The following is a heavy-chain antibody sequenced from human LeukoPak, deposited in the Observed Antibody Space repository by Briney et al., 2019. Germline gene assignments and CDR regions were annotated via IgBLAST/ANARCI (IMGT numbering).Heavy chain of an antibody. V-gene: IGHV4-30-4*08. CDR2: IYYSGST. CDR1: GGSISSGDYY. J-gene: IGHJ4*02. D-gene: IGHD6-13*01. Sequence: SETLSLTRTVSGGSISSGDYYWSWIRQPPGKGLEWIGYIYYSGSTYYNPSLKSRVTISVDTSKNQFSLKLSSVTAADTAVYYCAREGYSSSWTRGYFDYWGQGTLVTVSS. CDR3: AREGYSSSWTRGYFDY.